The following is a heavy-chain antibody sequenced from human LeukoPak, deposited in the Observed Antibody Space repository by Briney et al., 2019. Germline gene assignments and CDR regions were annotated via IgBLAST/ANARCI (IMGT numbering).Heavy chain of an antibody. CDR3: ARIPSLKYSGYGSGY. CDR2: ISSSSSYI. Sequence: GGSLRLSCAASGFTFSSYSMNWVRQAPGKGLEWVSSISSSSSYIYYADSVKGRFTISRDNAKNSLYLQMNSLRAEDTAVYYCARIPSLKYSGYGSGYWGQGTLVTVPS. J-gene: IGHJ4*02. V-gene: IGHV3-21*01. D-gene: IGHD5-12*01. CDR1: GFTFSSYS.